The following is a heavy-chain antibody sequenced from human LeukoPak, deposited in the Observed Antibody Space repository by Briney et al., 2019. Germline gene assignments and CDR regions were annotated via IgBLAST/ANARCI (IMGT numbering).Heavy chain of an antibody. CDR3: ARLSSGSNPPFDY. V-gene: IGHV4-59*08. D-gene: IGHD3-22*01. J-gene: IGHJ4*02. CDR1: GGSINNYY. Sequence: SETLSLTCTVSGGSINNYYWSWVRQTPGKGLECIGYIYYTGSTNYNPPLKSRITMSVDTSTNQFSLKLTSVTAADTAVYYCARLSSGSNPPFDYWGQGTLVTVSS. CDR2: IYYTGST.